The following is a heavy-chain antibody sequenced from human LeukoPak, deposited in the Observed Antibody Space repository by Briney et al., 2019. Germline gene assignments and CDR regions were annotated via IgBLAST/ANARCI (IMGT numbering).Heavy chain of an antibody. V-gene: IGHV1-18*01. CDR3: ARDRRVWSGYYPFDY. J-gene: IGHJ4*02. Sequence: GASVKVSCKASGYTFTSYAISWVRQAPGQGLEWMGWIIAYNGNTNYAQKLQGRVTMTTDTSTSTAYMELRSLRSDDTAVYSCARDRRVWSGYYPFDYWGQGTLVTVSS. CDR2: IIAYNGNT. D-gene: IGHD3-3*01. CDR1: GYTFTSYA.